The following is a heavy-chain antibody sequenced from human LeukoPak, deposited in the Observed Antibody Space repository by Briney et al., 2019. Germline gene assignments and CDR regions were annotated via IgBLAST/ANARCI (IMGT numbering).Heavy chain of an antibody. D-gene: IGHD3-3*01. CDR1: GGSFSGYY. V-gene: IGHV4-34*01. Sequence: PSETLSLTCAVYGGSFSGYYWSWIRQPPGKGLEWIGEINHSGSTNYNPSLKSRVTISVDTSKNQFSLKLSSVTAADTAVYYCARGNLCSYYDFCFLDVWGQGTTVTVSS. CDR3: ARGNLCSYYDFCFLDV. J-gene: IGHJ6*02. CDR2: INHSGST.